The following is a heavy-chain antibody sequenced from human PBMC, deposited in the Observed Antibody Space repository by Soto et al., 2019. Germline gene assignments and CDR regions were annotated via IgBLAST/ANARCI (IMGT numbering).Heavy chain of an antibody. CDR1: GGSVSSGSYY. J-gene: IGHJ6*02. Sequence: SETLSLTCTVSGGSVSSGSYYWSWIRQPPGKGLEWIGYIYYSGSTNYNPSLKSRVTISVDTSKNQFSLKLSSVTAADTAVYYCARDYCSGGSCYYYYDMDVWGQGTTVTVSS. V-gene: IGHV4-61*01. CDR2: IYYSGST. D-gene: IGHD2-15*01. CDR3: ARDYCSGGSCYYYYDMDV.